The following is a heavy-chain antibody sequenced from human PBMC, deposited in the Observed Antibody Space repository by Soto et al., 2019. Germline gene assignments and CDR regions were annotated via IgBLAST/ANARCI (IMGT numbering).Heavy chain of an antibody. V-gene: IGHV3-9*03. CDR3: AEGGGYCSVGSCRPDYLDY. Sequence: EVQLVESGGGLVQPGRSLRLSCAASGFTFDDYAMHWVRQAPGKGLEWVSGISWNSGSIGYADSVKGRFTISRDNAKNSLYLQMSSLRAEAMSLYYCAEGGGYCSVGSCRPDYLDYWRQGTLVAVSS. CDR1: GFTFDDYA. D-gene: IGHD2-15*01. J-gene: IGHJ4*02. CDR2: ISWNSGSI.